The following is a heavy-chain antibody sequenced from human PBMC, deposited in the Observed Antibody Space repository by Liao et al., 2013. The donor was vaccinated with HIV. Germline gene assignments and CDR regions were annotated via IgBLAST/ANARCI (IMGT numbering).Heavy chain of an antibody. Sequence: QMQLQESGPGLVKPSETLSLTCAVSGGSINNHYWNWIRQPAGRGLEWIGRIYTSGNTNYSPSLKSRVTMSVDTSKNQFSLKLTSVTAADTAVYYCVRISSLDRTFENWGQGTLVTVSS. CDR1: GGSINNHY. CDR3: VRISSLDRTFEN. J-gene: IGHJ4*02. D-gene: IGHD3/OR15-3a*01. CDR2: IYTSGNT. V-gene: IGHV4-4*07.